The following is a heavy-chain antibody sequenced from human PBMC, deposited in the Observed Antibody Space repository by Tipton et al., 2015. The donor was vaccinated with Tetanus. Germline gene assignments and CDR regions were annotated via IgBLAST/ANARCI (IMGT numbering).Heavy chain of an antibody. CDR2: ISGSGGST. D-gene: IGHD3-10*01. Sequence: SLRLSCVASRLTFKDYGMHWVRQVPGQGLEWVSAISGSGGSTVYADSVKGRFTISRDNAKNSLYLQMSSLKPEDTALYYCAKAVRGRDVFDLWGQGTLVSVSS. J-gene: IGHJ3*01. CDR3: AKAVRGRDVFDL. V-gene: IGHV3-9*01. CDR1: RLTFKDYG.